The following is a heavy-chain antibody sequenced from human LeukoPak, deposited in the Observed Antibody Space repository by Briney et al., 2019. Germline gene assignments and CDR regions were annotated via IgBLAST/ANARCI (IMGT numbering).Heavy chain of an antibody. V-gene: IGHV3-53*01. J-gene: IGHJ4*02. CDR1: GLTVSSNY. D-gene: IGHD3-22*01. Sequence: GGSLRLSCAASGLTVSSNYMSWVRQAPGKGLEWVSVLYSSGSTYYADSVKGRFTISRDNSKNTLYLQMNSLRAEDTAVYYCARFLYYYDSSGPLDYWGQGTLVTVSS. CDR3: ARFLYYYDSSGPLDY. CDR2: LYSSGST.